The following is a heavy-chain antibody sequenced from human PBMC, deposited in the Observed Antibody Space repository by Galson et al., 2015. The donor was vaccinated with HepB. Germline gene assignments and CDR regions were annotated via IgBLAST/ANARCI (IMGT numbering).Heavy chain of an antibody. Sequence: SLRLSCAASGFTFTRSWMYWVRQLPGKGLVWVSRINGDGSSRSYADSVKGRFTISRDNAKNTLFLQMNRLRPEDTGMYYCAREHLYERTGFSYYGLDAWGPGPTVTVPS. V-gene: IGHV3-74*01. J-gene: IGHJ6*01. CDR2: INGDGSSR. CDR1: GFTFTRSW. CDR3: AREHLYERTGFSYYGLDA. D-gene: IGHD3-22*01.